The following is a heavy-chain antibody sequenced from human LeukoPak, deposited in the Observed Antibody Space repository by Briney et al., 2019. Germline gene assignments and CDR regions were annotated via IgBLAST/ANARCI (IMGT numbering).Heavy chain of an antibody. D-gene: IGHD3-9*01. V-gene: IGHV4-59*01. CDR1: GGSISSYY. J-gene: IGHJ3*02. CDR2: IYYSGST. Sequence: SETLSLICTVSGGSISSYYWSWIRQPPGKGLEWIGYIYYSGSTNYNPSLKSRVTISVDTSKNQFSLKLSSVTAADTAVYYCARGQNVLRYFDWCDAFDIWGQGTMVTVSS. CDR3: ARGQNVLRYFDWCDAFDI.